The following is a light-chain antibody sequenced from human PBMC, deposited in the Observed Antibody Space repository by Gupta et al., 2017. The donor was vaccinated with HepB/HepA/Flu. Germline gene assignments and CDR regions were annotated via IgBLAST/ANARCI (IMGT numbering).Light chain of an antibody. CDR2: SNN. V-gene: IGLV1-44*01. CDR1: SSNIGSNT. J-gene: IGLJ2*01. Sequence: QSVLTQPPSASGTPGHRVTISCSGSSSNIGSNTVNWYQQLPGTAPKLLIYSNNQRPSGVPDRFSGSKSGTSASLAISGLQSEDEADYYCAAWDDSLNVVFGGGTKLTVL. CDR3: AAWDDSLNVV.